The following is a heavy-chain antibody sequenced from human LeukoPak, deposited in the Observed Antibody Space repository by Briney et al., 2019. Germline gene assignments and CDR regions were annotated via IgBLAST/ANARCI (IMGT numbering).Heavy chain of an antibody. CDR1: GISVSTNQ. Sequence: GGSLRLSCAVTGISVSTNQMSWVRQAPGKGLEWVSVIYSGGSTYYADSVKGRFTISRDNSKNTLYLQMNSLRAADTAVYYCARVVPAATPWFDPWGQGTLVTVSS. D-gene: IGHD2-2*01. J-gene: IGHJ5*02. CDR2: IYSGGST. CDR3: ARVVPAATPWFDP. V-gene: IGHV3-66*01.